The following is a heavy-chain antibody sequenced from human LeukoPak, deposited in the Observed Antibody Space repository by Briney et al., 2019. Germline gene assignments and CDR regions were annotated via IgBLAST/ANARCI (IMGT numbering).Heavy chain of an antibody. Sequence: GASVKVSCKASGYTFTSYAISWVRQAPGQGLEWMGWISVYNGNTNYAQKLQGRVTMTTDTSTSTAYMELRSLRSDDTAVYYCARAEQNYYGSGSYSWFDPWGQGTLVTVPS. CDR2: ISVYNGNT. CDR1: GYTFTSYA. CDR3: ARAEQNYYGSGSYSWFDP. V-gene: IGHV1-18*01. J-gene: IGHJ5*02. D-gene: IGHD3-10*01.